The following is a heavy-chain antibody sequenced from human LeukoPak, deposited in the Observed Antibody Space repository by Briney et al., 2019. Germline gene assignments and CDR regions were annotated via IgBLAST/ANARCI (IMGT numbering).Heavy chain of an antibody. Sequence: PGGSLRLSCAASVFTFDDYAMHWVRQAPGKGLEWVPGIRWNSGSIGDADSVKRRFTISRDNAKNSLYLQMNSLRAEDTALYYCAKAGGADPYGSSWYFGAPENWFDPWGQGTLVTVSS. J-gene: IGHJ5*02. D-gene: IGHD6-13*01. CDR3: AKAGGADPYGSSWYFGAPENWFDP. CDR1: VFTFDDYA. V-gene: IGHV3-9*01. CDR2: IRWNSGSI.